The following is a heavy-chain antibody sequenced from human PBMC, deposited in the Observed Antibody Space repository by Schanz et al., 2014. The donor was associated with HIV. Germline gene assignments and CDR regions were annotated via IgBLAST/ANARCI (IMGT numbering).Heavy chain of an antibody. Sequence: QVQLVESGGGVVQPGRSLRLSCAASRFTFSNYGMHWVRQAPGKGLEWVAVISYDGSNKCYADSVKGRFTISRDNSKNTLYLQMNSLRSEDTAVYYCAKVGRIYSTTWIDYWGQGTLVTVSS. V-gene: IGHV3-30*18. D-gene: IGHD2-2*01. CDR1: RFTFSNYG. J-gene: IGHJ4*02. CDR2: ISYDGSNK. CDR3: AKVGRIYSTTWIDY.